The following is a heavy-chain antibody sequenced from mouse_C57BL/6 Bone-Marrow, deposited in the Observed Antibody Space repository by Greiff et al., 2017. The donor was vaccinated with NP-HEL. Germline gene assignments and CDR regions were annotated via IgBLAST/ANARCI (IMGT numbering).Heavy chain of an antibody. CDR1: GFTFSSYG. CDR2: ISSGGSYT. Sequence: DVMLVESVGDLVKPGGSLKLSCAASGFTFSSYGMSWVRQTPDKRLEWVATISSGGSYTYYPDSVKGRFTISRDNAKNTLYLQMSSLKSEDTAMYYCARQAPFAYWGQGTLVTVSA. J-gene: IGHJ3*01. V-gene: IGHV5-6*02. CDR3: ARQAPFAY.